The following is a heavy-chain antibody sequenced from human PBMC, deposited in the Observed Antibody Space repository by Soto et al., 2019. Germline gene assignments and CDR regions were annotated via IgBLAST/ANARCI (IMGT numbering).Heavy chain of an antibody. CDR2: INHSGST. CDR3: ARVGYSYGFPNKKNWFDP. CDR1: VGSISSSGYF. D-gene: IGHD5-18*01. V-gene: IGHV4-39*07. Sequence: PSETLSLTCTVSVGSISSSGYFWGWFRQPPGKGLEWIGEINHSGSTNYNPSLKSRVTISVDTSKNQFSLKLSSVTATDTAVYYCARVGYSYGFPNKKNWFDPWGQGTLVTVSS. J-gene: IGHJ5*02.